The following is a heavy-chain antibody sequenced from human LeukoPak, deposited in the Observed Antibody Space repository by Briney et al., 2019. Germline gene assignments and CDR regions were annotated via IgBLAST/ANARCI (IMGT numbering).Heavy chain of an antibody. Sequence: GASVKVSCKASGGTFSSYAISWVRQAPGQGLEWMGWISAYNGNTNYAQKLQGRVTMTTDTSTSTAYMELRSLRSDDTAVYYCARTHLVRNWFDPWGQGTLVTVSS. CDR3: ARTHLVRNWFDP. CDR2: ISAYNGNT. CDR1: GGTFSSYA. J-gene: IGHJ5*02. V-gene: IGHV1-18*01. D-gene: IGHD3-10*01.